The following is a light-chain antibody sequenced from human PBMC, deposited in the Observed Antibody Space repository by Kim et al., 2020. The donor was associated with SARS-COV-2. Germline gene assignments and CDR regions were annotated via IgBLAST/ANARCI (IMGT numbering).Light chain of an antibody. CDR1: SSDVGGYNY. CDR2: DVS. J-gene: IGLJ2*01. V-gene: IGLV2-11*02. CDR3: CSYAGSYTVV. Sequence: GPASTCSCPGTSSDVGGYNYVSWDQQHPGKAPKLMIYDVSKRPSGVPDRFSGSKSGNTASLTISGLQAEDEGDYYCCSYAGSYTVVFGGGTKLTVL.